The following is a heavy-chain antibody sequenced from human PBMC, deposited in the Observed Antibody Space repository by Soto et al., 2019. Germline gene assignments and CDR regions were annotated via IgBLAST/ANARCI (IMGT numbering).Heavy chain of an antibody. D-gene: IGHD1-26*01. CDR1: GYTFTSYG. CDR2: ISAYNGNT. V-gene: IGHV1-18*01. CDR3: ARELVYVVGAHPLDY. J-gene: IGHJ4*02. Sequence: ASVKVSCKAAGYTFTSYGISWVRQAPGQGLEWMGWISAYNGNTNYAQKLQGRATMTTDPSTSTAYMELRSLRSDDTAVYYCARELVYVVGAHPLDYWGQGTLVTVPQ.